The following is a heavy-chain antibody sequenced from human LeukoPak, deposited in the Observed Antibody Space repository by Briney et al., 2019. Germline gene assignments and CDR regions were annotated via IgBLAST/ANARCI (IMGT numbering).Heavy chain of an antibody. CDR3: ARDEYEGGYSSGHSLNWFDP. J-gene: IGHJ5*02. V-gene: IGHV1-24*01. Sequence: ASVKVSCKVSGYTLTELSMHWVRQAPGKGLEWMGGFDPEDGETIYAQKFQGRVTITADESTSTAYMELSSLRSEDTAVYYCARDEYEGGYSSGHSLNWFDPWGQGTLVTVSS. D-gene: IGHD6-19*01. CDR2: FDPEDGET. CDR1: GYTLTELS.